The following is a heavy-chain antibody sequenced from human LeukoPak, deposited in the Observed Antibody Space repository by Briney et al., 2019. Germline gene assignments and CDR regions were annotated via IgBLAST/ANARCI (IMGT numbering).Heavy chain of an antibody. J-gene: IGHJ5*02. D-gene: IGHD6-13*01. CDR1: GFTFSSYW. V-gene: IGHV3-74*01. Sequence: GGSLRLSCAASGFTFSSYWMHWARQAPGKGLVWVSRINNDGSSTSYADSVKGRFTISRDIAKNTLYLQMNSLRAEDTAVYYCARGVAAAGTSGFDPWGQGTLVTVSS. CDR3: ARGVAAAGTSGFDP. CDR2: INNDGSST.